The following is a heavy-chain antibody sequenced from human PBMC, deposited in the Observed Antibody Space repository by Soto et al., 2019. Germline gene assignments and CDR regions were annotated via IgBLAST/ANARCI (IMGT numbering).Heavy chain of an antibody. CDR3: ARSVEGHFDY. D-gene: IGHD6-19*01. V-gene: IGHV3-48*02. CDR2: ITSDTNTI. Sequence: EVQLVESGGGLVQPGWSLRLTCAASGFPFSIYSMNWVRQAPGKGLEWSSYITSDTNTIKYADSVKGRFTISRDNAKNLVYLQMNSLRDEDTAVYFCARSVEGHFDYWGQGTVVTVSS. CDR1: GFPFSIYS. J-gene: IGHJ4*02.